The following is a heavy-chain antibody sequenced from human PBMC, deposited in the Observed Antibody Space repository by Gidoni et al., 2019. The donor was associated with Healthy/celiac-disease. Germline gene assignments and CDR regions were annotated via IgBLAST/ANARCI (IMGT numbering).Heavy chain of an antibody. CDR3: ARGRILREDNYGMDV. D-gene: IGHD2-15*01. CDR1: GGSLSSYY. CDR2: IYYSGST. Sequence: QVQLQESGPGLVKPSETLSLTCTVSGGSLSSYYWSWIRQPPGKGLEWIGYIYYSGSTNYNPSLKSRVTISVDTSKNQFSLKLSSVTAADTAVYYCARGRILREDNYGMDVWGQGTTVTVSS. V-gene: IGHV4-59*01. J-gene: IGHJ6*02.